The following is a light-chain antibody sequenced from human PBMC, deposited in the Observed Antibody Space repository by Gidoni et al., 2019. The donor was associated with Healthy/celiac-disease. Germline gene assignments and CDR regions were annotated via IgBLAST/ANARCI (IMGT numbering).Light chain of an antibody. J-gene: IGLJ2*01. CDR2: DVS. V-gene: IGLV2-14*01. CDR3: SSYTSSSTLV. CDR1: SSDVGGYNY. Sequence: QSALTQPASVSGSPGHAITISCTGTSSDVGGYNYVSWYQQHTGKAPKLMIYDVSNRPSGVSNRFSGSKSGNTASLTISGLQAEDEADYYCSSYTSSSTLVFGGGTKLTVL.